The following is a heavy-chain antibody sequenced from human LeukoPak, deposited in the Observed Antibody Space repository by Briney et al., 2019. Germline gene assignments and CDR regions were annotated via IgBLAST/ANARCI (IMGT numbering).Heavy chain of an antibody. CDR1: GFTVSSNY. V-gene: IGHV3-66*01. CDR3: ARGGRGMYSSGWYGDY. D-gene: IGHD6-19*01. CDR2: IYSGGST. Sequence: GGSLRLSCAASGFTVSSNYMSWVRQAPGKGLEWVSVIYSGGSTYYADSVKGRFTISRDNSKNTLYLQMNSLRAEDTAVYYCARGGRGMYSSGWYGDYWGQGTLVTVSS. J-gene: IGHJ4*02.